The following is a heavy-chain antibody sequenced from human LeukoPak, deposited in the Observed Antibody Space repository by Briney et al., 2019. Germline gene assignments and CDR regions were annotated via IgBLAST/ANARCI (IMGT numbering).Heavy chain of an antibody. J-gene: IGHJ4*02. CDR3: ARVGAPYSGGWSIFFDY. Sequence: ASVKVSCKASGYTFTSYYMHWVRQAPGQGLEWMGIINPSGGSTSYAQKFQGRVTMTRDTSTSTVYMELSSLRSEDTAVYYCARVGAPYSGGWSIFFDYWGQGTLVTVSS. CDR2: INPSGGST. CDR1: GYTFTSYY. V-gene: IGHV1-46*01. D-gene: IGHD6-19*01.